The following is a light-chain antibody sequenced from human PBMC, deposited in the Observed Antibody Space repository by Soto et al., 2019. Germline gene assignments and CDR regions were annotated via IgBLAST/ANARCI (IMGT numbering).Light chain of an antibody. V-gene: IGKV1-5*01. CDR3: QQYNSYSGT. J-gene: IGKJ1*01. CDR2: DAS. Sequence: DIQMTQSPSTLSASVVDRVTITCRASQSISSWLAWYQQKPGKAPKLLIYDASSLESGVPLRFSGSGSGTEFTLTISSLQPDDFATYYCQQYNSYSGTFGQGTKVDIK. CDR1: QSISSW.